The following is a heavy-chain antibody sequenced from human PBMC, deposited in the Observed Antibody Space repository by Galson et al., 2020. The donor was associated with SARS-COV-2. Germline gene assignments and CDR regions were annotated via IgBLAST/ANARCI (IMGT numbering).Heavy chain of an antibody. J-gene: IGHJ6*02. Sequence: GGSLRLSCAASGFTFSSYGMHWVRQAPGKGLEWVAVISYDGSNKYYADSVKGRFTISRDNSKNTLYLQMNSLRAEDTAVYYCANFPPGMDVWGQGTTVTVSS. V-gene: IGHV3-30*18. CDR3: ANFPPGMDV. CDR2: ISYDGSNK. CDR1: GFTFSSYG.